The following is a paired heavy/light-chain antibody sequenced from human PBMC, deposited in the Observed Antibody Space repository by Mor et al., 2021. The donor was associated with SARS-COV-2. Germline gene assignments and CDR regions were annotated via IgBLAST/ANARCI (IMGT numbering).Light chain of an antibody. CDR2: DVS. CDR1: SSDVGAYNY. J-gene: IGLJ3*02. Sequence: QSALTQPASVSGSLGQSITISCTGTSSDVGAYNYVSWYQQHPGKAPKLMISDVSNRPSGVSDRFSGSKSANTASLTISGLQAEDEADYYCSSDAGSATVVFGGGTKVTVL. CDR3: SSDAGSATVV. V-gene: IGLV2-14*03.
Heavy chain of an antibody. Sequence: QVQLVQSGSELKKPGASVKVSCKASGYTFTSHVMNWVRQAPGQGLEWMGWINTNTGKPRYSPGFTGGIVFSLDTSVSTAYLQINSLKDEDTAVYYCARGGWRGGFSSWLDPWGQGTLVTVSS. V-gene: IGHV7-4-1*02. J-gene: IGHJ5*02. CDR2: INTNTGKP. CDR1: GYTFTSHV. D-gene: IGHD2-15*01. CDR3: ARGGWRGGFSSWLDP.